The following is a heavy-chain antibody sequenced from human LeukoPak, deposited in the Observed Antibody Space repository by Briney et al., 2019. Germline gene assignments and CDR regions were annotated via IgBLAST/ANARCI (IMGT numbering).Heavy chain of an antibody. CDR1: GFTFSSYG. J-gene: IGHJ5*02. D-gene: IGHD3-10*01. CDR3: AKDPSLWFGELLYWFDP. V-gene: IGHV3-30*02. CDR2: IRYDESNK. Sequence: GGSLRLSCAASGFTFSSYGMHWVRQAPGKGLEWVAFIRYDESNKYYADSVKGRFTISRDNSKNTLYLQINSLRVEGTAVYYCAKDPSLWFGELLYWFDPWGQGTLVTVSS.